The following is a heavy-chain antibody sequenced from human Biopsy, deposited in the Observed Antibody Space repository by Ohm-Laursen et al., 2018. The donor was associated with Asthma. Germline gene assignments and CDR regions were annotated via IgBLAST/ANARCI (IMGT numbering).Heavy chain of an antibody. D-gene: IGHD6-19*01. CDR1: GASIKTDDHY. V-gene: IGHV4-30-4*01. CDR2: IHYSGST. Sequence: SQTLSLTCPVSGASIKTDDHYWSWLRQPPGKGLEWFGFIHYSGSTSYNPSLKGGVTISVDTSKNQFSLKLSSVTAADTAVYYCASASVAASSNWFDPWGQGTLVTVSS. CDR3: ASASVAASSNWFDP. J-gene: IGHJ5*02.